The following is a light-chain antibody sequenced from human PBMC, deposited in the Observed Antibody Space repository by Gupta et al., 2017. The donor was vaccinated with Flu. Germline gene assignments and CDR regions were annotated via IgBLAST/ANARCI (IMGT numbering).Light chain of an antibody. CDR1: SANSGNNY. V-gene: IGLV1-51*01. Sequence: SSANSGNNYVCWYQQLPGTVPKVLIYDNDKRPSGIPDRFSGSKSGTSATLDITGLQPGDEADYYCETWASSLNFGVFGGGTKLTVL. CDR3: ETWASSLNFGV. CDR2: DND. J-gene: IGLJ3*02.